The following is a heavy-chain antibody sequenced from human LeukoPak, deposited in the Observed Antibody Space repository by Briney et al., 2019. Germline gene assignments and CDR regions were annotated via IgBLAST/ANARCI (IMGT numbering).Heavy chain of an antibody. CDR1: GFSFSTYT. J-gene: IGHJ6*03. CDR3: AREAASYSSSHYYLYMDV. V-gene: IGHV3-21*01. Sequence: GGSLRLSCVDSGFSFSTYTMNWVRQAPGKGLEWVSLISSTSSYIFYADSVKGRFTISRDNAKNSLYLQMNSLRAEDTAVYYCAREAASYSSSHYYLYMDVWGKGTTVTVSS. D-gene: IGHD6-6*01. CDR2: ISSTSSYI.